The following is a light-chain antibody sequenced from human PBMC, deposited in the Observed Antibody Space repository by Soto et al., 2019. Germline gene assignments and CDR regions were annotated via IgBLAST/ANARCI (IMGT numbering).Light chain of an antibody. CDR1: QTVSTY. V-gene: IGKV3-11*01. J-gene: IGKJ5*01. CDR3: QQRNNWPPDIT. CDR2: DAS. Sequence: EIVLTQSPVTLSLSPGDRATLSCRASQTVSTYLAWYQQKPGLAPRLLIYDASNRATGIPARFSGSGSGTACTLTISSLEPEDFAVYYCQQRNNWPPDITFGQGTRLDIK.